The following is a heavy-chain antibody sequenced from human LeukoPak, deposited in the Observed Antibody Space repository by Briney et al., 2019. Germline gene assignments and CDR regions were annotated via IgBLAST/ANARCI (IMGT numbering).Heavy chain of an antibody. CDR3: ARCPPQIVSTRGGGYDS. J-gene: IGHJ4*02. CDR2: VSSLATYK. Sequence: GGSLRHSCEASGFTFSSYSMNWVREAPGKGLEWVSSVSSLATYKYYGDSVTGRFTVSRDNSKNSLYLQMNSLRAEDTAVYYCARCPPQIVSTRGGGYDSWGQGTLVTVSS. V-gene: IGHV3-21*01. D-gene: IGHD1-26*01. CDR1: GFTFSSYS.